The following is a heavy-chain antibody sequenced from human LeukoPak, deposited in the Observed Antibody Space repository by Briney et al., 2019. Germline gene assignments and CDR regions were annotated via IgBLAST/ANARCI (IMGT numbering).Heavy chain of an antibody. Sequence: PGGSLRLSCVVSGFTFSSYTMNWVRQAPGRGLEWVSSISSSGSYMFYADSVKGRFTISRDNAKNSLYLQMNSLRAEDTAVYYCAREWGPAAMAHTLNWGQGTLVKVSS. V-gene: IGHV3-21*01. CDR2: ISSSGSYM. CDR1: GFTFSSYT. D-gene: IGHD2-2*01. CDR3: AREWGPAAMAHTLN. J-gene: IGHJ4*02.